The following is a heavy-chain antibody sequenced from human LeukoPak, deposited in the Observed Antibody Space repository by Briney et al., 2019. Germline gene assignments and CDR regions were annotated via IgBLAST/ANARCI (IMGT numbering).Heavy chain of an antibody. CDR3: AKDFGYDSSGYYFDY. CDR1: GFTFDDYA. J-gene: IGHJ4*02. V-gene: IGHV3-9*01. D-gene: IGHD3-22*01. Sequence: PGGSLRLSCAASGFTFDDYAMHWVRQAPGKGLEWVSGISWNSGSIGYADSVKGRFTISRDNATNSLYLQMNSLRAEDTALYYCAKDFGYDSSGYYFDYWGQGTLVTVSS. CDR2: ISWNSGSI.